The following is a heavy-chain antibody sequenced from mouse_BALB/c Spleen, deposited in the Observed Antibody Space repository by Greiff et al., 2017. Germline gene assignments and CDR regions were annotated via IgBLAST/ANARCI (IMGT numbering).Heavy chain of an antibody. Sequence: VMLVESGPGLVAPSQSLSITCTVSGFSLTSYGVHWVRQPPGKGLEWLGVIWAGGSTNYNSALMSRLSISKDNSKSQVFLKMNSLQTDDTAMYYCAREGRDYYGSSYGAYWGQGTLVTVSA. D-gene: IGHD1-1*01. J-gene: IGHJ3*01. V-gene: IGHV2-9*02. CDR2: IWAGGST. CDR3: AREGRDYYGSSYGAY. CDR1: GFSLTSYG.